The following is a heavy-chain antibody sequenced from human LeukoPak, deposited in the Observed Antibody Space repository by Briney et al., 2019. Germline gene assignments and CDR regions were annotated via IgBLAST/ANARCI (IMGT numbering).Heavy chain of an antibody. CDR2: ISGSGGST. CDR1: GFTFSSYA. D-gene: IGHD5-18*01. J-gene: IGHJ4*02. CDR3: AKFNVDTNYSDY. Sequence: GGPLRLSCAASGFTFSSYAMSWVRQAPGKGLEWVSAISGSGGSTYYVDSVKGRFTISRDNSKNTLYLQMNSLRAEDTAVYYCAKFNVDTNYSDYWGQGTLVTVSS. V-gene: IGHV3-23*01.